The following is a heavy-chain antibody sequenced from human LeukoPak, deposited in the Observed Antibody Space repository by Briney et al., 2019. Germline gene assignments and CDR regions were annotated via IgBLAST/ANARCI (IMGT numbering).Heavy chain of an antibody. D-gene: IGHD6-13*01. CDR1: GGTFSSFT. J-gene: IGHJ6*01. CDR2: ISSNGNFI. CDR3: ARVGDTAATGSGMEL. Sequence: GGSLTLTCTVSGGTFSSFTWNWIRQAPGKGLEWVSSISSNGNFIYDADSVNGRFTVSRDNAKNSLYVQMNSLRAEDTAIYYCARVGDTAATGSGMELWGQGTTVTVSS. V-gene: IGHV3-21*01.